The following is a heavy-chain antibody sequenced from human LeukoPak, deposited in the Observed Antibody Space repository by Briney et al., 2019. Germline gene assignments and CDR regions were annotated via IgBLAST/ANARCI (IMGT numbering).Heavy chain of an antibody. CDR2: IYYSGNT. V-gene: IGHV4-31*03. Sequence: KSSETLSLTCTVSGGSISSGGYYWSWIRQYPGKGLEWIGYIYYSGNTYYNPSLKSRVTISVDTSKIQLSLKLNSVTAADTAVYYCARWSFRLAAGYTGGAFDIWGPGTMGTVSS. CDR1: GGSISSGGYY. D-gene: IGHD3-16*02. J-gene: IGHJ3*02. CDR3: ARWSFRLAAGYTGGAFDI.